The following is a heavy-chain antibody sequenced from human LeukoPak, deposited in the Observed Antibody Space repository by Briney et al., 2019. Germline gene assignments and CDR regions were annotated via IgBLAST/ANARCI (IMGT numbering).Heavy chain of an antibody. CDR3: ARDSAGDYWLDP. CDR2: IYYSGRT. CDR1: GGPISGYY. V-gene: IGHV4-59*01. Sequence: SETLSLTCTVSGGPISGYYWNWIRQPPGKGLEWIGSIYYSGRTSFNGSLKTRITISVDTSKNQFSLKLTSVTTADTAVYFCARDSAGDYWLDPWGQGTPVTVSS. J-gene: IGHJ5*02. D-gene: IGHD7-27*01.